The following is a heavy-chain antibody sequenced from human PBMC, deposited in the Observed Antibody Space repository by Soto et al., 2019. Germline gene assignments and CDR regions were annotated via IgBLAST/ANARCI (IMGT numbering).Heavy chain of an antibody. V-gene: IGHV4-30-2*01. Sequence: SETLSLTCAVSGGSISSGGYSWSWIRQPPGKGLEWIGYIYHSGSAIYMPSLKNRVTLSLDESKNEFSLNMDSVTAADTAIYYCVRSVILSGGSYKGLIRLHYFDTWGPGTLVTVSS. CDR1: GGSISSGGYS. CDR3: VRSVILSGGSYKGLIRLHYFDT. CDR2: IYHSGSA. D-gene: IGHD3-3*01. J-gene: IGHJ4*02.